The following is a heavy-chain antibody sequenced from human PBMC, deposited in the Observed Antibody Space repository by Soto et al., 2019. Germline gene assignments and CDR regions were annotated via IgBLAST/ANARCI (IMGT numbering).Heavy chain of an antibody. D-gene: IGHD2-8*01. Sequence: QVQLVESGGGVVQPGRSLRLSCAASGFTFSSYAMHWVRQAPGKGLEWVAVISYDGSNKYYADSVKGRFTISRDNSKNTLYLQMNSLRAEDTAVYYCARVNKQWDYYGMDVWGQVSTVTVSS. J-gene: IGHJ6*02. CDR3: ARVNKQWDYYGMDV. V-gene: IGHV3-30-3*01. CDR2: ISYDGSNK. CDR1: GFTFSSYA.